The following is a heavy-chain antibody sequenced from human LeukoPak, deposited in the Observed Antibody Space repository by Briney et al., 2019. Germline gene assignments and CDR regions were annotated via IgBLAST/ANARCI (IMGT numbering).Heavy chain of an antibody. V-gene: IGHV3-23*01. J-gene: IGHJ3*02. Sequence: GGSLRLSCAASGFTFSSYAMSWVRQAPGKGLEWVSAISGSGGSTYYADSVKGRFTISRDNSKNTLYLQMNSLRAEDTAVYYCAKDRFASSGYYYDAFDIRGQGTMVTVSS. D-gene: IGHD3-22*01. CDR1: GFTFSSYA. CDR2: ISGSGGST. CDR3: AKDRFASSGYYYDAFDI.